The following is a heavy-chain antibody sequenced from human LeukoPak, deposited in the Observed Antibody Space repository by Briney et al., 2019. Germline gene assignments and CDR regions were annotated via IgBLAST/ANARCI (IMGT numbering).Heavy chain of an antibody. Sequence: PGGSLRLSCAASGFTFSIYWVHWVRQAPGKGLVWVSSINSDESNTSYADSVKGRFTISRDNAKNTLYLQMNTLRAEDTAVYYCASLDYWGQGTPVTVSS. CDR1: GFTFSIYW. V-gene: IGHV3-74*01. J-gene: IGHJ4*02. CDR3: ASLDY. CDR2: INSDESNT.